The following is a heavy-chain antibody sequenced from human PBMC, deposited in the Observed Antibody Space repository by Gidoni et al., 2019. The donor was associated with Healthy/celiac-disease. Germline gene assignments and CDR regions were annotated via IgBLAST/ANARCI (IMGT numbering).Heavy chain of an antibody. D-gene: IGHD3-10*01. J-gene: IGHJ5*02. CDR2: ISWNSGSI. V-gene: IGHV3-9*01. CDR1: GFTFDDYA. CDR3: AKDINAFSHYYGSGGFDP. Sequence: EVQLVESGGGLVQPGRSLRLSCAAPGFTFDDYALHWVRQAPGKGLEWVSGISWNSGSIGYADSVKGRFTISRDNAKNSLYLQMNSLRAEDTALYYCAKDINAFSHYYGSGGFDPWGQGTLVTVSS.